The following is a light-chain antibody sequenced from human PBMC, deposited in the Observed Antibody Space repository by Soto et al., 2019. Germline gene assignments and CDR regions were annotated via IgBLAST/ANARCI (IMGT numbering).Light chain of an antibody. J-gene: IGKJ1*01. CDR2: AAS. CDR3: QQSYSTPRT. V-gene: IGKV1-39*01. Sequence: DIQMTQSPSSLSASVGDRVTITCRASQSISSYLNWYQQKPGKAPKLLIYAASSLQSGLPSRFSGSGSGTDFTLTISSLQPEDFATYYCQQSYSTPRTFGQGTKVAIK. CDR1: QSISSY.